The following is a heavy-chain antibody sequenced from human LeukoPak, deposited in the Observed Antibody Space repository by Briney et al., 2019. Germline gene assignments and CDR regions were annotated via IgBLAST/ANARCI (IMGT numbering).Heavy chain of an antibody. D-gene: IGHD5-12*01. CDR2: IRSKDNDGTT. J-gene: IGHJ6*04. Sequence: QAGGSLRLSCTASEFTFGDFAISWVRQAPGKGLEWLGFIRSKDNDGTTDYAASVKGRFIISRDDSKSVAYLEMNDLKIEDTAVYYCTRDRWGGGYISRGMDVWGKGTTVT. V-gene: IGHV3-49*04. CDR1: EFTFGDFA. CDR3: TRDRWGGGYISRGMDV.